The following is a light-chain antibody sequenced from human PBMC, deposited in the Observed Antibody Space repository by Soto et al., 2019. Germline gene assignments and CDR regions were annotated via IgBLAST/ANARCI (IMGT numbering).Light chain of an antibody. Sequence: QSALTQSASVSGSPGQSITISCTGTSSDDADYKYVSWYQQHPGSAPKLLIYEVSNRPSGVSDRFSGSKSGNTASLTISGLQAEDEADYYCSSYTTDSTLVLFGGGTKLTVL. J-gene: IGLJ2*01. CDR3: SSYTTDSTLVL. CDR2: EVS. V-gene: IGLV2-14*01. CDR1: SSDDADYKY.